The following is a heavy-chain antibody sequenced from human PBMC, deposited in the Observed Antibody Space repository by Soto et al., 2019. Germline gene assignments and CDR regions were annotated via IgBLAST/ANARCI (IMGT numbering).Heavy chain of an antibody. D-gene: IGHD3-22*01. J-gene: IGHJ4*02. V-gene: IGHV1-69*13. CDR2: LIVILGST. CDR3: ASGYYDSSGYSIDY. CDR1: GGTFNSFA. Sequence: GASVKVSCKSSGGTFNSFAFSWARQAPGEGLEWMGGLIVILGSTNYAQKFEGRVTITADEASSTAYMEVSDLRSEDTALYFCASGYYDSSGYSIDYWGQGTQVTVSS.